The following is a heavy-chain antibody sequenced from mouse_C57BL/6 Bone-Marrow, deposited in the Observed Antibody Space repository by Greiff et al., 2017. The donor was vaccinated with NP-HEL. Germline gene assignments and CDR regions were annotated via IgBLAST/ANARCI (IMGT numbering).Heavy chain of an antibody. CDR1: GYTFTSYW. D-gene: IGHD2-1*01. CDR2: IDPSDSYT. J-gene: IGHJ1*03. CDR3: AREEIYYGNYFYWYFDV. Sequence: QVQLQQSGAELVKPGASVKLSCKASGYTFTSYWMQWVKQRPGQGLEWIGEIDPSDSYTNYNQKFKGKATLTVDTSSSTAYTQLSSLTSEDSAVYYCAREEIYYGNYFYWYFDVWGTGTTVTVSS. V-gene: IGHV1-50*01.